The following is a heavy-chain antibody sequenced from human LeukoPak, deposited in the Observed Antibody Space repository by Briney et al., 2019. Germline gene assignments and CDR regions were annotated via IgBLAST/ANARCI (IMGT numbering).Heavy chain of an antibody. V-gene: IGHV1-69*13. CDR2: IIPIFGTA. J-gene: IGHJ5*02. CDR1: GGTFSSYA. Sequence: SVKVSCKASGGTFSSYAISWVRQAPGQGLEWMGGIIPIFGTANYAQKFQGRVTITADESTSTAYMELSSLRSEDTAVYYCARGGDYLNWFDPWGQGTLVTVSS. D-gene: IGHD4-17*01. CDR3: ARGGDYLNWFDP.